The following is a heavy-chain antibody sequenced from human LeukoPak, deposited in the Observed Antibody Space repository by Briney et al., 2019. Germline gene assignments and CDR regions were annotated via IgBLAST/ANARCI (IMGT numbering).Heavy chain of an antibody. CDR1: GGSISSYY. J-gene: IGHJ5*02. CDR3: ARTYYYGSGKFDP. V-gene: IGHV4-59*01. Sequence: SETLSLTCTVSGGSISSYYWSWIRQPPGKGLEWIGYIYYSGSTNYNPSLKSRVTISVDTSKNQFSLKLSSVTAADTAVYYCARTYYYGSGKFDPWGQGTLVTVSS. D-gene: IGHD3-10*01. CDR2: IYYSGST.